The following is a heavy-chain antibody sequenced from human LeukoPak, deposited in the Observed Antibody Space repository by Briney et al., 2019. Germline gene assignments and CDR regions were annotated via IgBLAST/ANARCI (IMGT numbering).Heavy chain of an antibody. D-gene: IGHD3-10*01. CDR2: ISSSSSYI. V-gene: IGHV3-21*01. CDR1: GFTFSSYG. J-gene: IGHJ4*02. CDR3: ARDPGVIIFEC. Sequence: GGSLRLSCAASGFTFSSYGMNWVRQAPGKGLEWVSSISSSSSYIYYADSVKGRFTISRDNAKNSLYLQMNSLRAEDTAVYYCARDPGVIIFECWGQGTLVTVSS.